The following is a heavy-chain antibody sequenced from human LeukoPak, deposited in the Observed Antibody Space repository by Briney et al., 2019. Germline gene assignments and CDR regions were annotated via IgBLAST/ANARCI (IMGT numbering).Heavy chain of an antibody. D-gene: IGHD1-14*01. CDR3: ARGNLFTEEYYFDY. Sequence: SETLSLTCTVSGCSISSSSYYWGWIRQPPGKGLEWIGSTYYSGSTYYNPSLKSRVTISVDTSKNQFSLKLSSVTAADTAVYYCARGNLFTEEYYFDYWGQGTLVTVSS. CDR1: GCSISSSSYY. V-gene: IGHV4-39*07. J-gene: IGHJ4*02. CDR2: TYYSGST.